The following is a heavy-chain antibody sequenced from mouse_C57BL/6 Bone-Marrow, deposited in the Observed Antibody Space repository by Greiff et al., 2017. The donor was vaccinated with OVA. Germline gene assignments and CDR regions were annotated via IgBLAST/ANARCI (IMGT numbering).Heavy chain of an antibody. V-gene: IGHV1-82*01. CDR1: GYAFSSSW. CDR3: ARSLGLYAMDY. D-gene: IGHD4-1*01. CDR2: IYPGDGDT. J-gene: IGHJ4*01. Sequence: VQRVESGPELVKPGASVKISCKASGYAFSSSWMNWVKQRPGKGLEWIGRIYPGDGDTNYNGKFKGKATLTADKSSSTAYMQLSSLTSEDSAVYFCARSLGLYAMDYWGQGTSVTVSS.